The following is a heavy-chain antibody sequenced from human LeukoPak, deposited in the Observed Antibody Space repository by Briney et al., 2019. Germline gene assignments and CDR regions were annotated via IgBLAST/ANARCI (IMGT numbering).Heavy chain of an antibody. CDR2: IYTSGST. D-gene: IGHD3-22*01. V-gene: IGHV4-61*02. CDR1: GGSISSGSYY. CDR3: ARTSSMIGVD. J-gene: IGHJ4*02. Sequence: SETLSLTCTVPGGSISSGSYYWRWIRQPAGKGLEWIGRIYTSGSTNYNPSLKSRVTISVDTSKNQFSLKLSSVPAADTAVYYCARTSSMIGVDWGQGTLVTVSS.